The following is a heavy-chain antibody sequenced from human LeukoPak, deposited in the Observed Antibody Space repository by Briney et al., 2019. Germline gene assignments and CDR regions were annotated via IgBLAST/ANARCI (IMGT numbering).Heavy chain of an antibody. CDR1: GGTFSSYA. CDR2: IIPILGIA. D-gene: IGHD2-2*01. CDR3: AKRPLHCSSTSCSRNSYYYYGMDV. V-gene: IGHV1-69*04. J-gene: IGHJ6*02. Sequence: SVKVSCKASGGTFSSYAISWVRQAPGQGLEWMGRIIPILGIANYAQKFQGRVTITADKSTSTAYMELSSLRSEDTAVYYCAKRPLHCSSTSCSRNSYYYYGMDVWGQGTTVTVSS.